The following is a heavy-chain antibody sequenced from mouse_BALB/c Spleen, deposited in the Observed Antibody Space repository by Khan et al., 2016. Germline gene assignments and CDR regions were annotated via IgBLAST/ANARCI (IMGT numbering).Heavy chain of an antibody. D-gene: IGHD2-4*01. CDR2: ISDGGSYT. J-gene: IGHJ3*01. CDR3: AREGLRRGFAY. CDR1: GFTFSDYY. V-gene: IGHV5-4*02. Sequence: EVELVESGGGLVKPGGSLKLSCAASGFTFSDYYMYWVRQTPEKRLEWVATISDGGSYTSSPDSVKGRFTISRDNAKNNLYLQMSSLKSEDTAMYYCAREGLRRGFAYWGQGTLVTVSA.